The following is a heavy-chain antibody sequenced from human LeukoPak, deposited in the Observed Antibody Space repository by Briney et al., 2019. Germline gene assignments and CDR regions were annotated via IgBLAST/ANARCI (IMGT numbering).Heavy chain of an antibody. CDR3: ARVHPSWNDAVFDY. Sequence: SEALSLTCAVYGGSFSGYYWSWIRQPPGKGLEWIGEINHSGSTNYNPSLKSRVTISVDTSKNQFSLKLSSVTAADTAVYYCARVHPSWNDAVFDYWGQGTLVTVSS. CDR2: INHSGST. CDR1: GGSFSGYY. J-gene: IGHJ4*02. V-gene: IGHV4-34*01. D-gene: IGHD1-1*01.